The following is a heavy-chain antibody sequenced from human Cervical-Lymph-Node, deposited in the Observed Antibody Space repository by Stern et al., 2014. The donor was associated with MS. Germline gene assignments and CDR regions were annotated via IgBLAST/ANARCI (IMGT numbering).Heavy chain of an antibody. CDR3: VHPTKAASTSFDQ. Sequence: QVTLRESGPTLVKPTQTLTLTCTFSGFSLSTRGVGVGWIRQPPGKALEWLALIDWDADTRYSPSLKSRLTIPKDTSKSQVVLTLTNVDPADTATYYCVHPTKAASTSFDQWGQGTLVTVSS. J-gene: IGHJ4*02. CDR1: GFSLSTRGVG. D-gene: IGHD6-13*01. V-gene: IGHV2-5*02. CDR2: IDWDADT.